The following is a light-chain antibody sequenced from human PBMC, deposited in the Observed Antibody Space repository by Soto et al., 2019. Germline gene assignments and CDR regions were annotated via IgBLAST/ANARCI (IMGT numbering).Light chain of an antibody. Sequence: EIVLTQSPATLSLSPGERATLSCRASESVSSYLAWYQHKPGQAPRLLIYDASNRATGIPARFSGSGSGTDFTLTIGSLEPADFAVYYCQQRSNWPRTFGQGTKVEIK. V-gene: IGKV3-11*01. CDR3: QQRSNWPRT. CDR2: DAS. J-gene: IGKJ1*01. CDR1: ESVSSY.